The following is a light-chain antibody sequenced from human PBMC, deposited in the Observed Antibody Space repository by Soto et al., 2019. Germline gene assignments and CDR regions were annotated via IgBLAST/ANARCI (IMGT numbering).Light chain of an antibody. J-gene: IGKJ2*01. CDR3: QQYGSSPNT. Sequence: EIVLTQSTGTLSLSPGERATLSCRASQSVSSSYLAWYQQKPGQAPRLHIYGASSRATGIPDRFSGSGSGTDFTLTISRLEPEDFAVYYCQQYGSSPNTFGQGTKLEIK. CDR1: QSVSSSY. V-gene: IGKV3-20*01. CDR2: GAS.